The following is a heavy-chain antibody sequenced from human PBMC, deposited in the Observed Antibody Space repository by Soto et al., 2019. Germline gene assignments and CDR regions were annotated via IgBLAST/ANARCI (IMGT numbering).Heavy chain of an antibody. V-gene: IGHV1-69*13. D-gene: IGHD6-13*01. Sequence: SVKVSCKASGGTFSSYAISWVRQAPGQGLEWMGGIIPIFGTANYAQKFQGRVTITADESTSTAYMELSSLRSEDTAVYYCARDHESRSWYSRWWFDPWGQGTLVTVSS. CDR2: IIPIFGTA. J-gene: IGHJ5*02. CDR3: ARDHESRSWYSRWWFDP. CDR1: GGTFSSYA.